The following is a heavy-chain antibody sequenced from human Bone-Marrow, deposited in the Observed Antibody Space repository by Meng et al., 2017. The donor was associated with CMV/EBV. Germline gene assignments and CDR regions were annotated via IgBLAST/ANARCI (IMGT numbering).Heavy chain of an antibody. CDR1: GFTFSSYA. V-gene: IGHV3-33*08. CDR2: IWYDGSNK. CDR3: ATAEAGTYY. J-gene: IGHJ4*02. Sequence: GGSLRLSCAASGFTFSSYAMSWVRQAPGKGLEWVAVIWYDGSNKYYADSVKGRFTISRDNSKNTLYLQMNSLRAEDTAVYYCATAEAGTYYWGQGTLVTASS. D-gene: IGHD6-19*01.